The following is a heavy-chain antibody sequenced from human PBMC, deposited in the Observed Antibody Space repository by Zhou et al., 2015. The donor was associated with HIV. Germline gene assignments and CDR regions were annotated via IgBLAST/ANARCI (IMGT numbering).Heavy chain of an antibody. CDR1: GYAFTYYA. J-gene: IGHJ6*02. CDR2: INADNGKT. CDR3: ARDRMETAVGYYNHYYGMDV. V-gene: IGHV1-18*01. Sequence: QVLLVQSGAEVKKPGASVKVSCKTSGYAFTYYAISWVRQAPGQGLEWMGWINADNGKTNYAQKFQGRVTMTTDTSTRTAYMELRSLRSDDTAVYYCARDRMETAVGYYNHYYGMDVWGQGTTVTVSS. D-gene: IGHD2-21*02.